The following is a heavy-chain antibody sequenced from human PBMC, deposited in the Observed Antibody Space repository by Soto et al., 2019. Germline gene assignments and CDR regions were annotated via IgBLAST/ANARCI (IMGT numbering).Heavy chain of an antibody. V-gene: IGHV4-4*02. J-gene: IGHJ4*01. CDR1: GRSLSSSNW. D-gene: IGHD1-26*01. Sequence: LSLTCAVSGRSLSSSNWWTWVRQSPGKGLEWIEEIYRSRGTNYNASLKSRAIISLDKSKNQFSLKLSSVTAADTAVYYCAREAYKWGATIPFFDYWGHGTLVTVSS. CDR3: AREAYKWGATIPFFDY. CDR2: IYRSRGT.